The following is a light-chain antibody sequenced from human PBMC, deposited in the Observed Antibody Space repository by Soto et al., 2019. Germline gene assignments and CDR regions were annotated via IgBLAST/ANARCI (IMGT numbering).Light chain of an antibody. V-gene: IGKV3-20*01. J-gene: IGKJ4*01. CDR3: QQYGNSPLT. CDR2: AVS. CDR1: QSVSRY. Sequence: EIVLTQSPATLSLSPGERATLSCRASQSVSRYLAWYQQKPGQAPRLLIFAVSSRATGIPDRFSGTGSGTDFTLTISRLEPEDFALYYCQQYGNSPLTFGGGTKVDIK.